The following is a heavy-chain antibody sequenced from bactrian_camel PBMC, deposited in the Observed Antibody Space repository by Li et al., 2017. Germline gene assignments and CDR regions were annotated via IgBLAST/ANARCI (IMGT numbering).Heavy chain of an antibody. CDR2: IDRNGQT. D-gene: IGHD3*01. Sequence: QLVESGGGSVQPGGSLRLSCAASGYTLSNACMGWLRQGAAVAEIDRNGQTKYADSVKGRFTISKNNDVDNVQLYLQMTDLKPDDSGVYSCAATACPPPGIDVLRYRFSGRGTQVTVS. J-gene: IGHJ4*01. V-gene: IGHV3S53*01. CDR1: GYTLSNAC.